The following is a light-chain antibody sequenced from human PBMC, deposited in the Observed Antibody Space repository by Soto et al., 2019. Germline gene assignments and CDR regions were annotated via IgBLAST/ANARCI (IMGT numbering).Light chain of an antibody. J-gene: IGKJ1*01. CDR3: QQYGSSPPT. CDR2: GAS. CDR1: QSVRNNY. Sequence: DIVLTQSQGTLSLSPGERATLSCRASQSVRNNYLAWYQRKPGQAPRLLIYGASYRATDIPGRFSGIGSGTDFTLTITRLEPEDFAVYYCQQYGSSPPTFGQGTKVEIK. V-gene: IGKV3-20*01.